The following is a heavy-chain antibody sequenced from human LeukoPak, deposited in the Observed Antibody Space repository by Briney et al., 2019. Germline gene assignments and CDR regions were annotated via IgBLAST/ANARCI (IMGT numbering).Heavy chain of an antibody. J-gene: IGHJ5*02. Sequence: GASVKVSCKASGYTFTSYGISWVRQAPGQGLEWMGWIRTYNGNTNYAQKLQGRVTTTTDTSTSTAYMELRSLRSDDTAVYYCARDDTPYSGNYNNWFDPWGQGTLVTVSS. D-gene: IGHD1-26*01. CDR1: GYTFTSYG. V-gene: IGHV1-18*01. CDR3: ARDDTPYSGNYNNWFDP. CDR2: IRTYNGNT.